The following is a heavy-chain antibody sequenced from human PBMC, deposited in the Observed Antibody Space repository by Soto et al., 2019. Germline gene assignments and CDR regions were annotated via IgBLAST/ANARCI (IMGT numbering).Heavy chain of an antibody. V-gene: IGHV4-34*01. CDR3: GRVPSYYIDV. Sequence: QVQLQQWGAGLLKPSETLSLTCAVYGGSFSGYHWSWIRQSPEKGLEWIGEVNYSGTTTYNPSIKSRVTISVDTSKREFSLKLSSVTAADTAVYYCGRVPSYYIDVWDKGTTVTVSS. CDR2: VNYSGTT. CDR1: GGSFSGYH. J-gene: IGHJ6*03.